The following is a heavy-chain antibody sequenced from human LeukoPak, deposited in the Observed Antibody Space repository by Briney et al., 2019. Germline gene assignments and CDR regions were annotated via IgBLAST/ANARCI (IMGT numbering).Heavy chain of an antibody. V-gene: IGHV3-23*01. Sequence: GGSLRLSCAASGFTISRNYMSWVRQAPGKGLEWVSTASYYVGKQYHADSVRGRFTVSRDNSRNTVSLQMSSLRVEDTGIYYCAKAGIGADGAGFLCEYWGQGTLVTVSS. CDR3: AKAGIGADGAGFLCEY. CDR2: ASYYVGKQ. J-gene: IGHJ4*02. CDR1: GFTISRNY. D-gene: IGHD1-1*01.